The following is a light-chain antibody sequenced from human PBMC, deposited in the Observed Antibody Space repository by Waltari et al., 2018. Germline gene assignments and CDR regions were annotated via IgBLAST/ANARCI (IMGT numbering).Light chain of an antibody. Sequence: QSALTQPASVSGSPGQSSTISCPGTANAIGSYTLLSWYQQHPGQAPRLIIYEVTKRPAGVSSRFSGSKSGNTASLTISGLQAEDEAKYFCCSYIGSNMLVFGGGTNLTVL. CDR1: ANAIGSYTL. V-gene: IGLV2-23*02. J-gene: IGLJ3*02. CDR3: CSYIGSNMLV. CDR2: EVT.